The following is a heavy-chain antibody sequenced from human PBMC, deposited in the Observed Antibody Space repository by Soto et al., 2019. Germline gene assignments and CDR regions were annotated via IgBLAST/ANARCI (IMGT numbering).Heavy chain of an antibody. CDR3: ARTLHYFDGCAYCYYFDY. CDR2: IYYSGTT. CDR1: AGSVSSGGFY. J-gene: IGHJ4*02. Sequence: SETLSLTCTVSAGSVSSGGFYWSWIRQPPGKGLEWIGFIYYSGTTTYNPSLQSRVTISVDTSRNQFSLRLSSVTAADTAVYYCARTLHYFDGCAYCYYFDYWGQGTLVTVSS. D-gene: IGHD3-22*01. V-gene: IGHV4-61*08.